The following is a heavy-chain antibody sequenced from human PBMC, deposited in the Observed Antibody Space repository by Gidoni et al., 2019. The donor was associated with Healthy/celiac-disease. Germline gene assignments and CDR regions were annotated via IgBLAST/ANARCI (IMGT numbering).Heavy chain of an antibody. CDR2: IKQDGSEK. CDR1: GFTFSSHW. V-gene: IGHV3-7*03. D-gene: IGHD2-21*02. J-gene: IGHJ4*02. CDR3: ASTSTVVTPGAFDY. Sequence: EVQLVESGGGLVQPGGSLRLSCAASGFTFSSHWMSWVRQAPGKGLEWVANIKQDGSEKYYVDSVKGRFTISRDNAKNSLYLQMNSLRAEDTAVYYCASTSTVVTPGAFDYWGQGTLVTVSS.